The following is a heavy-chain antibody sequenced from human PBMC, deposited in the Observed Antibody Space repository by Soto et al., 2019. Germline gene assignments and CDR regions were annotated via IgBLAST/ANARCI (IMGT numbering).Heavy chain of an antibody. V-gene: IGHV4-30-4*01. J-gene: IGHJ4*02. CDR3: AGELGTFYFDH. Sequence: QVQLQESGPGLVKPSQTLSLTCTVSAGSIRSGDYYWTWIRQPPGKGLEWIGYIDHSGSAYYNPSLHSRATISIATSNNQFSLKMTSVTAADTAVYYCAGELGTFYFDHWGQGTLVTVSS. CDR2: IDHSGSA. D-gene: IGHD7-27*01. CDR1: AGSIRSGDYY.